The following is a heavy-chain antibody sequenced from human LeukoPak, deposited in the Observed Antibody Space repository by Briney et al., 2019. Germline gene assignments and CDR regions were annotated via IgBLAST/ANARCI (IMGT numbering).Heavy chain of an antibody. V-gene: IGHV1-2*02. D-gene: IGHD3-22*01. CDR1: GYTFTGYY. CDR3: VPSNDYYYYFDY. CDR2: INPNSGGT. J-gene: IGHJ4*02. Sequence: ASVKVSCKTSGYTFTGYYMHWVRQVPGQGLEWMGWINPNSGGTNYPLKFQGRVTMTRDTSISTAYMELSRLTSDDTAVYYCVPSNDYYYYFDYWGQGTLVTVSS.